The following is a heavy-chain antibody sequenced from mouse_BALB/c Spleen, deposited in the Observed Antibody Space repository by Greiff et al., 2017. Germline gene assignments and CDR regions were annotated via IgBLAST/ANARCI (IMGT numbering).Heavy chain of an antibody. CDR3: TRLFITTATLYLDY. CDR2: IDPSDSYT. J-gene: IGHJ2*01. V-gene: IGHV1S127*01. Sequence: QVQLQQPGGGLVKPGASVKISCKASGYTFTSYSMSWVKQRPGQGLEWIGAIDPSDSYTCYNQKFKGKATLTGDTSSSTAYMQLSSLTSEDSAVYYCTRLFITTATLYLDYWGQGTTLTVSS. CDR1: GYTFTSYS. D-gene: IGHD1-2*01.